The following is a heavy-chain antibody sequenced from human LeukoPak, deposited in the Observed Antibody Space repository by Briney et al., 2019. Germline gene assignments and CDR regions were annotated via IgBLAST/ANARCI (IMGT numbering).Heavy chain of an antibody. Sequence: GGSLRLSCVASGFTFSSYHMTWVRQAPGKGLECLSYISSGSSLIYYADSVKGRFAISRDNAKSSLYLQMSSLTAEDTAIYYCARVWQDYSNVDYWGQGTLVTVSS. V-gene: IGHV3-48*01. CDR1: GFTFSSYH. CDR3: ARVWQDYSNVDY. D-gene: IGHD4-11*01. J-gene: IGHJ4*02. CDR2: ISSGSSLI.